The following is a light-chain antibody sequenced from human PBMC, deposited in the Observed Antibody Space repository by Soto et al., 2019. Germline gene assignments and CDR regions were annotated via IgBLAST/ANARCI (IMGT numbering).Light chain of an antibody. CDR3: ASWDDTLHGPL. Sequence: QSALTQPPSASRTPGQRVTISCSGATSNFGTKSVNWYQHLPGAAPRLLIYNSDQRPSGVPDRFSGSKSGTSASLAISGLQSADEGDYFCASWDDTLHGPLFGGGTKLTVL. J-gene: IGLJ2*01. V-gene: IGLV1-44*01. CDR2: NSD. CDR1: TSNFGTKS.